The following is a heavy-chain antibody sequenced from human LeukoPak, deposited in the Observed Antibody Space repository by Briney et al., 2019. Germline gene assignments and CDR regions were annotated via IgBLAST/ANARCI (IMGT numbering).Heavy chain of an antibody. CDR1: GYTLTKLS. CDR2: FDPEDGET. J-gene: IGHJ3*02. V-gene: IGHV1-24*01. D-gene: IGHD4-17*01. Sequence: ASVKVSCKVSGYTLTKLSMHWVRQAPGKGLEWMGGFDPEDGETIDAQKFQGRVTMTEDTSADTAYMELSSLRSEDTAVYYCATDLSWGDYGDYLEAFDIWGQGTMVTVSS. CDR3: ATDLSWGDYGDYLEAFDI.